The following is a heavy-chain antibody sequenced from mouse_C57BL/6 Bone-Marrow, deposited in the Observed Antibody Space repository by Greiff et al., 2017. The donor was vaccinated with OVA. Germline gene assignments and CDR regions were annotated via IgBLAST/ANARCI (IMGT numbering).Heavy chain of an antibody. J-gene: IGHJ2*01. CDR1: GYTFTSYW. CDR2: IHPNSGST. CDR3: ARKGYYGSSYFDY. V-gene: IGHV1-64*01. Sequence: VKLQQPGAELVKPGASVKLSCKASGYTFTSYWMHWVKQRPGQGLEWIGMIHPNSGSTNYNEKFKSKATLTVDKSSSTAYMQLSSLTSEDSAVYYCARKGYYGSSYFDYWGQGTTLTVSS. D-gene: IGHD1-1*01.